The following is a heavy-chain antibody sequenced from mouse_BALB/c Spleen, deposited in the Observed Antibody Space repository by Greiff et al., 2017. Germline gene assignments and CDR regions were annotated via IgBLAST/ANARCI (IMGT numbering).Heavy chain of an antibody. V-gene: IGHV5-12-1*01. D-gene: IGHD1-1*01. CDR3: ARHGRFITTVGYAMDY. Sequence: EVKLMESGGGLVKPGGSLKLSCAASGFAFSSYDMSWVRQTPEKRLEWVAYISSGGGSTYYPDTVKGRFTISRDNAKNTLYLQMSSLKSEDTAMYYCARHGRFITTVGYAMDYWGQGTSVTVSS. J-gene: IGHJ4*01. CDR2: ISSGGGST. CDR1: GFAFSSYD.